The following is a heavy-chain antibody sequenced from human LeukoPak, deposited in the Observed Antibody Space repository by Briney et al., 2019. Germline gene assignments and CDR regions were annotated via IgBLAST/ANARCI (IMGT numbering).Heavy chain of an antibody. J-gene: IGHJ3*02. CDR3: AREVGWTAMGAFDI. Sequence: SETLSLTCTVSGGSISSYYWSWIRQPPGKGLEWLGYIYYSGSTNYNPSLKSRVTISVDTSKNQFSLKLSSVTAADTAVYYCAREVGWTAMGAFDIWGQGTMVTVSS. V-gene: IGHV4-59*01. CDR2: IYYSGST. D-gene: IGHD5-18*01. CDR1: GGSISSYY.